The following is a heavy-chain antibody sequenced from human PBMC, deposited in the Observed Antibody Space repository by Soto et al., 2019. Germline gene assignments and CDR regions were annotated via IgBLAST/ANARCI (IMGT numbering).Heavy chain of an antibody. D-gene: IGHD6-19*01. Sequence: ASVKVSCKASGGTFSSYAISWVRQAPGQGLEWMGWISAYNGNTNYAQKLQGRVTMTTDTSTSTAYMELRSLRSDDTAVYYCARDSRGWSNYWGQGTLVTVSS. J-gene: IGHJ4*02. CDR1: GGTFSSYA. CDR3: ARDSRGWSNY. V-gene: IGHV1-18*01. CDR2: ISAYNGNT.